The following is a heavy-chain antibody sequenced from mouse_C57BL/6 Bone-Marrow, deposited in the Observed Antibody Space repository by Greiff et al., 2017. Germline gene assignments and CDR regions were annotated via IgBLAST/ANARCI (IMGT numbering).Heavy chain of an antibody. CDR1: GFTFSSYG. V-gene: IGHV5-6*02. D-gene: IGHD2-3*01. Sequence: EVKLVESGGDLVKPGGSLKLSCAASGFTFSSYGMSWVRQTPDKRLEWVATISSGGSYTSYPDSVKGRFPISRANAKKTLYLQRSNLKSEDTAMYYCARLLYDGYYLYWDFDVGGTGTTVTVSS. J-gene: IGHJ1*03. CDR3: ARLLYDGYYLYWDFDV. CDR2: ISSGGSYT.